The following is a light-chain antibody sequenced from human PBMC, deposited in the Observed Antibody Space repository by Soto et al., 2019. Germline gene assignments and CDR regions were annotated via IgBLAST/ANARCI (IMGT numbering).Light chain of an antibody. Sequence: EVVLTQSPGTLTLSPGERATLSCRASPSVSSSYLAWYQQKPGQAPRPLIYGASSRATAIPDRCSGSGSGTDFTLTISRMEPEDFAVDYCWQQGSRPITFGQGTKVEIK. V-gene: IGKV3-20*01. CDR3: WQQGSRPIT. J-gene: IGKJ1*01. CDR2: GAS. CDR1: PSVSSSY.